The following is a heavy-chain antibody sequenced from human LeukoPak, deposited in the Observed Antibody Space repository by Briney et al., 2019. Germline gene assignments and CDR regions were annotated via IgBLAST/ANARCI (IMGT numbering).Heavy chain of an antibody. CDR3: AISSGSW. CDR2: ISYDGSNK. V-gene: IGHV3-30-3*01. D-gene: IGHD6-19*01. Sequence: GRSLRLSCAASGFTFSSYAMHWVRQAPGKGLEWVAVISYDGSNKYYADSVKGRFTISRDNSKNTLYLQMNSLRAEDTAVYYCAISSGSWWGQGTLVTISS. CDR1: GFTFSSYA. J-gene: IGHJ4*02.